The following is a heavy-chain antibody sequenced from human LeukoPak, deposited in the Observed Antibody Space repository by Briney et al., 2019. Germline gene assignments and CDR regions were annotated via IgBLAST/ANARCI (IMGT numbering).Heavy chain of an antibody. Sequence: GRSLRLSCAASGFTFSSYAMHWVRQAPGKGLEWVANIKQDGSEKYYVDSVKGRFTISRDNAKNSLYLQMNSLRVDDTAVYYCARDQGTTMTSYAFHIWGQGTSVTVSS. D-gene: IGHD4-17*01. J-gene: IGHJ3*02. CDR2: IKQDGSEK. V-gene: IGHV3-7*01. CDR3: ARDQGTTMTSYAFHI. CDR1: GFTFSSYA.